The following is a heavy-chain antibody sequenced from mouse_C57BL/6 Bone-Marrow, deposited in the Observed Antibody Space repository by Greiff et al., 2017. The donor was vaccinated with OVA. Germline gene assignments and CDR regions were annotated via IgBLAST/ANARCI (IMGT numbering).Heavy chain of an antibody. Sequence: SGAELVKPGASVKMSCKASGYTFTSYWITWVKQRPGQGLEWIGDIYPGSGSTNYNEKFKGKATLTVDTSSSTAYMQLSSLTSADSAVYYCARLPGRGWYFDVWGTGTTVTVSS. J-gene: IGHJ1*03. V-gene: IGHV1-55*01. CDR2: IYPGSGST. CDR1: GYTFTSYW. D-gene: IGHD3-3*01. CDR3: ARLPGRGWYFDV.